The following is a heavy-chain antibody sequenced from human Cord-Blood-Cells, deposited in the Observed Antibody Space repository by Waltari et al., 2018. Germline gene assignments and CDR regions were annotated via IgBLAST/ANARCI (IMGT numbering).Heavy chain of an antibody. CDR2: IYPGDSDT. J-gene: IGHJ3*02. CDR1: GHSFTSYW. CDR3: ARLLWFGELFAFDI. V-gene: IGHV5-51*03. Sequence: EVQLVQSGAAVTQPGESLRLSRKGSGHSFTSYWLACVRPLPGKGLEWMGIIYPGDSDTRYSPSFQGQVTISADKSISTAYLQWSSLKASDTAMYYCARLLWFGELFAFDIWGQGTMVTVSS. D-gene: IGHD3-10*01.